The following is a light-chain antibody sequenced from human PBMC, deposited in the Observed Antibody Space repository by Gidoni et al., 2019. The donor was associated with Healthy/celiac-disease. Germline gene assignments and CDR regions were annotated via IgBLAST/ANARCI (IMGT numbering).Light chain of an antibody. Sequence: IQMTQSQSSLSASVGDRVTITCRASQSISSYLNWYQQKPGKAPKLLIYAASSLQSGVPSRFSGSGSGTDFTLTISSLQPEDFATYYCQQSYSTPFTFGPGTKVDIK. J-gene: IGKJ3*01. V-gene: IGKV1-39*01. CDR2: AAS. CDR3: QQSYSTPFT. CDR1: QSISSY.